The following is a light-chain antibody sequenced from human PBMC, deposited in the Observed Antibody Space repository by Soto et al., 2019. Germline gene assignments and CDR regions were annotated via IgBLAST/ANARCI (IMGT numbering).Light chain of an antibody. J-gene: IGLJ7*01. CDR1: SGHSNYA. CDR3: QTWGSGSAIVV. V-gene: IGLV4-69*01. CDR2: VNSGGSH. Sequence: QAVVTQSPSASASLGASVKLTCTLSSGHSNYAIAWHQQQPEKGPRYLMKVNSGGSHIKGDGIPDRFSGSSSGAERYLFIPRRQSEDEADYYCQTWGSGSAIVVFGGGTQLTVL.